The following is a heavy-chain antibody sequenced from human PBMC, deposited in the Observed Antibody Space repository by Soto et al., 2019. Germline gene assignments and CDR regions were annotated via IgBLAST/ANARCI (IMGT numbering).Heavy chain of an antibody. J-gene: IGHJ4*02. Sequence: QVQLQESGPGLVKPSQTLSLTCTVSGGSITSGGYYWHWIRQHPVQGLEWIGYIFHSGSTHYNPSLKSRLTMSADTSKNQLSLRLTSVTAADTAVYYCARGDASFTGPAGYWGQGTLVTVSS. CDR3: ARGDASFTGPAGY. D-gene: IGHD3-16*01. V-gene: IGHV4-31*03. CDR1: GGSITSGGYY. CDR2: IFHSGST.